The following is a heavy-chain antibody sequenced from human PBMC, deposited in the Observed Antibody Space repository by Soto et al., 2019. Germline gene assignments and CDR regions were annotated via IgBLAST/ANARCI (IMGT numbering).Heavy chain of an antibody. J-gene: IGHJ4*02. CDR1: GFTFGDYA. D-gene: IGHD6-19*01. CDR2: IRSKAYGGTT. CDR3: TRSIAVAGVRLDY. Sequence: GGSLRLSCTASGFTFGDYAMSWFRQAPGKGLEWVGFIRSKAYGGTTEYAASVKGRFTISRDDSKSIAYLQMNSLKTEDTAVYYCTRSIAVAGVRLDYWGQGTLVTVSS. V-gene: IGHV3-49*03.